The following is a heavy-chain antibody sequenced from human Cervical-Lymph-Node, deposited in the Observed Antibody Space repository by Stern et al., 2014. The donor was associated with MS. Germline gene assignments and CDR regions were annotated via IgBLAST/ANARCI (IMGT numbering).Heavy chain of an antibody. Sequence: QVQLGQSGAEVKKPGASVKVSCKASGYTFTSYGISWVRQAPGQGLECLGWISAYNGHTNYAQKIQGRVTMITDTSTRKAVMEMRILRSDDTAVYYCARDLKGGWYTFDYWGQGTLVTVSS. CDR3: ARDLKGGWYTFDY. D-gene: IGHD6-19*01. CDR2: ISAYNGHT. CDR1: GYTFTSYG. J-gene: IGHJ4*02. V-gene: IGHV1-18*01.